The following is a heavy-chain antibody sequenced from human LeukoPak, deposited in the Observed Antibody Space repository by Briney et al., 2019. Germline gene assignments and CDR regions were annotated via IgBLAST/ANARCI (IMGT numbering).Heavy chain of an antibody. Sequence: GGSLRLSCAASGFTFSTYTMNWVRQAPGKGLEWASSISSSSNYIYDADSVKGRFTISRDNAKNSLYLQMNSLRAEDTAVYYCARDLVGSYYDSSGPYDYWGQGTMVTVSS. CDR3: ARDLVGSYYDSSGPYDY. CDR1: GFTFSTYT. J-gene: IGHJ4*02. V-gene: IGHV3-21*01. D-gene: IGHD3-22*01. CDR2: ISSSSNYI.